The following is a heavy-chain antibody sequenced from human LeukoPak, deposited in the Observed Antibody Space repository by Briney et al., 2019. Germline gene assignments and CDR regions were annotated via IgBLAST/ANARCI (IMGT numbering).Heavy chain of an antibody. V-gene: IGHV1-69*13. CDR1: GGTFSSYA. Sequence: ASVKVSCKASGGTFSSYAISWVRQAPGQGLEWMGGIIPIFGTANYAQKFQGRVTITADESTSTAYMELSSLRSEDTAVYYCASRVTMVRGVIGYFDYWGQGTLVTVSS. CDR3: ASRVTMVRGVIGYFDY. J-gene: IGHJ4*02. CDR2: IIPIFGTA. D-gene: IGHD3-10*01.